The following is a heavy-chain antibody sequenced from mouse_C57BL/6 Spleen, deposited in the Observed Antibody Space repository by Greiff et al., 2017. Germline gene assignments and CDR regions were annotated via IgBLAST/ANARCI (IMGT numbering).Heavy chain of an antibody. J-gene: IGHJ4*01. CDR2: IYPGDGDT. V-gene: IGHV1-82*01. D-gene: IGHD2-4*01. CDR3: ARSGDYGHYYAMDY. Sequence: VQLQQSGPELVKPGASVKISCKASGYAFSSSWLNWVKQRPGKGLEWIGRIYPGDGDTNYNGKFKGKATLTADKSSSTAYMQLSSLTSEDSAVYFCARSGDYGHYYAMDYWGQGTSVTVSS. CDR1: GYAFSSSW.